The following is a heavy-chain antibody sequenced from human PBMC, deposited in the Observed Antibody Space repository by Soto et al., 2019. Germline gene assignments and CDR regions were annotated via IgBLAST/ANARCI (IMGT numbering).Heavy chain of an antibody. D-gene: IGHD1-26*01. V-gene: IGHV4-61*01. CDR1: GGSVISDSYY. CDR3: ARDWYSGNFLWFDP. Sequence: SETLSLTCTVSGGSVISDSYYWSWIRQPPGKGLEWIGYIYYIGSTNYNPSLKSRVTISVDTSKNQFSLKLSSVTAADTAVYYCARDWYSGNFLWFDPRGQGALVIVS. J-gene: IGHJ5*02. CDR2: IYYIGST.